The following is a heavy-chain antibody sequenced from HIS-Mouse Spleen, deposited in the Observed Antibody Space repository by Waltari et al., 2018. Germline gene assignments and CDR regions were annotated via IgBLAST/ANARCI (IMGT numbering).Heavy chain of an antibody. CDR3: ARDRELYFDY. V-gene: IGHV4-39*07. D-gene: IGHD1-26*01. J-gene: IGHJ4*02. CDR1: GGPTGSSSYY. CDR2: IYYSGST. Sequence: QLQLQESGPGLVKPSETLSLTCTVSGGPTGSSSYYWGWIRQPPGKGLEWIGSIYYSGSTYYNPSLKSRVTISVDTSKNQFSLKLSSVTAADTAVYYCARDRELYFDYWGQGTLVTVSS.